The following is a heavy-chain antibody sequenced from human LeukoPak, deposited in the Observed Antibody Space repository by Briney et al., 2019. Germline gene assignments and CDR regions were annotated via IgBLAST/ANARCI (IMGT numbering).Heavy chain of an antibody. D-gene: IGHD6-13*01. CDR2: IKEDGSEK. CDR1: GFTFSRYW. CDR3: ARDNRAQRGQQLAN. V-gene: IGHV3-7*04. Sequence: GGSLRLSCAASGFTFSRYWMSWVRQAPGKGLEYMANIKEDGSEKYYVDSVKGRFTISRDNAKNSLFLQMNSLRVEDTAVYYCARDNRAQRGQQLANWGLGTLVTVSS. J-gene: IGHJ4*02.